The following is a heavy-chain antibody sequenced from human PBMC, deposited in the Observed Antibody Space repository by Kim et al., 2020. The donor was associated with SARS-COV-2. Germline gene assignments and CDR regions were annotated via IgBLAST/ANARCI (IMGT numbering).Heavy chain of an antibody. V-gene: IGHV3-7*04. J-gene: IGHJ6*01. CDR3: AREYYYDSSVDYYGMDV. D-gene: IGHD3-22*01. Sequence: KGRFPVSRANAKNSLSLQMNSLRAEDTAVYYCAREYYYDSSVDYYGMDVWGQGTTVTVSS.